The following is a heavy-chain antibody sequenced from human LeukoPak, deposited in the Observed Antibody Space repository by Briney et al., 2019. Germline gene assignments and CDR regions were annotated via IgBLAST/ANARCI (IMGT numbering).Heavy chain of an antibody. CDR1: GYTFTGYH. V-gene: IGHV1-2*06. CDR2: INPNSGDT. J-gene: IGHJ4*02. Sequence: ATVKVSCKASGYTFTGYHMHWVRQAPGQGLEWMGRINPNSGDTNYAQKFQGRVTMTRDTSISTAYMELSRLRSDDTAVYYCARDYCSSTSCLFDYWGQGTLVTVSS. D-gene: IGHD2-2*01. CDR3: ARDYCSSTSCLFDY.